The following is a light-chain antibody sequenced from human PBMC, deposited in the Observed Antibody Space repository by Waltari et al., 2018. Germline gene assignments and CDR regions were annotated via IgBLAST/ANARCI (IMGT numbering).Light chain of an antibody. V-gene: IGKV4-1*01. CDR3: QQYYSTPPT. J-gene: IGKJ1*01. CDR1: QSVSYYSNNKNY. Sequence: DIVMTQSPDSLTVSLGERATINCSSSQSVSYYSNNKNYLAWYRQKPGQPPKLLISWASTRESGVPDRFSGSGSGTDFTLTISSLQAEDVAVYYCQQYYSTPPTFGQGTKVEIK. CDR2: WAS.